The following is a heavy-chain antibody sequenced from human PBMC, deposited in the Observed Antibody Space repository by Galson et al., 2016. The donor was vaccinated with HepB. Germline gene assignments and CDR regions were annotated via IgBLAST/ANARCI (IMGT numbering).Heavy chain of an antibody. V-gene: IGHV4-31*03. Sequence: TLSLTCTVSGASISSGSYYWSWIRQHPGKGLEWIGYIYHSGSTYYSPSLKSRLTISVDTSKNQFSLKLSSVTAADTAVYYCSRVQGMAVGGYDWGFDSWGQGTLVTVSS. CDR1: GASISSGSYY. CDR3: SRVQGMAVGGYDWGFDS. D-gene: IGHD6-19*01. J-gene: IGHJ4*02. CDR2: IYHSGST.